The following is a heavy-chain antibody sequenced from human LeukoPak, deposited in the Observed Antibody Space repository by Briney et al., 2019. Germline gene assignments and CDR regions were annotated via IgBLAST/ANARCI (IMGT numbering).Heavy chain of an antibody. CDR1: GYTFTGYY. D-gene: IGHD5-18*01. CDR2: INPNSGGT. CDR3: ARARYSYGTSNY. J-gene: IGHJ4*02. V-gene: IGHV1-2*02. Sequence: GASVKVSCKASGYTFTGYYMHWERQAPGQGLEWMGWINPNSGGTNYAQKFQGRVTMTRDTSISTAYMELSRLRSDDTAVYYCARARYSYGTSNYWGQGTLVTVSS.